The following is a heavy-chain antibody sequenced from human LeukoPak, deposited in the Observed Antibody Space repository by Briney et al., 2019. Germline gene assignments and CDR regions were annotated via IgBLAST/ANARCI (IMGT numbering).Heavy chain of an antibody. CDR3: ARDTQDYGMDV. Sequence: SETLSLTCTVSGGSISSYYWSWIRQPPGKGLEWIGYIYYSGSTNYNPSLKSRVTISVDTSKNQFSLKLSSVTAADMAVYYCARDTQDYGMDVWGQGTTVTVSS. J-gene: IGHJ6*02. V-gene: IGHV4-59*01. CDR2: IYYSGST. CDR1: GGSISSYY.